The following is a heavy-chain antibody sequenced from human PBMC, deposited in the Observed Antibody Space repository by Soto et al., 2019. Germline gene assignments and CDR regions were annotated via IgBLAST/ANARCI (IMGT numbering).Heavy chain of an antibody. D-gene: IGHD6-13*01. CDR2: ISGSGGST. J-gene: IGHJ4*02. V-gene: IGHV3-23*01. CDR1: GFTFSRYA. Sequence: GGSLRLSCAASGFTFSRYAMSWVRQAPGKGLELVSAISGSGGSTYYADSVKGRLTISRDNSKNTLYLQMNSLRAEDTAVYYCAKDEGVAAAGTNFDYWGQGTLVTVSS. CDR3: AKDEGVAAAGTNFDY.